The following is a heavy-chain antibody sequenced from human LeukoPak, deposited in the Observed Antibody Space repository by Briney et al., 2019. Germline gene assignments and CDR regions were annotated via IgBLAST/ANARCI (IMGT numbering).Heavy chain of an antibody. CDR2: FIPFLDIP. D-gene: IGHD2-21*01. J-gene: IGHJ4*02. V-gene: IGHV1-46*01. Sequence: ASVKVSCKASGYTFTGYYMHWVRQAPGQGLEWMGRFIPFLDIPNTAQKFLGRVTMTEDTPTDTAYMELSSLRSEDTAVYYCATGHIVGDWWYYFDYWGQGTLVTVSS. CDR3: ATGHIVGDWWYYFDY. CDR1: GYTFTGYY.